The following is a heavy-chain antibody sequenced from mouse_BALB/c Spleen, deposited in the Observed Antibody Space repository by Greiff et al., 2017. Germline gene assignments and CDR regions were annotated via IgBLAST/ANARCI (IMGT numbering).Heavy chain of an antibody. V-gene: IGHV1-82*01. Sequence: VQLQQSGPELVKPGASVKISCKASGYAFSSSWMNWVKQRPGQGLEWIGRIYPGDGDTNYNGKFKGKATLTADKSSSTAYMQLSSLTSVDSAVYFCARTSHYYGAWFAYWGQGTLVTVSA. CDR1: GYAFSSSW. CDR2: IYPGDGDT. CDR3: ARTSHYYGAWFAY. J-gene: IGHJ3*01. D-gene: IGHD1-2*01.